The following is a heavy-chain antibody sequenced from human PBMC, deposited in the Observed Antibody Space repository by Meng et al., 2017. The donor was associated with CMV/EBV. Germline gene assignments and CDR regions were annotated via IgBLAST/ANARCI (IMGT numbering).Heavy chain of an antibody. Sequence: DSVKVSCKASGYTFTGYYMHWVRQAPGQGLEWMGWINPNSGGTNYAQKFQGRVTMTRDTSISTAYMELSRLRSDDTAVYYCAREGAGGYCSSTSCGFDYWGQGTLVTVSS. J-gene: IGHJ4*02. V-gene: IGHV1-2*02. CDR2: INPNSGGT. D-gene: IGHD2-2*01. CDR3: AREGAGGYCSSTSCGFDY. CDR1: GYTFTGYY.